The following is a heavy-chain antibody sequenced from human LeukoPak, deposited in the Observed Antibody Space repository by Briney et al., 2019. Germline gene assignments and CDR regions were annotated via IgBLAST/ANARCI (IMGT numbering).Heavy chain of an antibody. Sequence: ASVKVSCKASGDTFTYYVHWVRQAPGQGLEWMGWINPNTGGSNYAQRFQGRVSMTRDTSISIAYMELSRLRSDDSAVYYCATGARDAWAFDIWGQGTMLTVSS. J-gene: IGHJ3*02. D-gene: IGHD3-10*01. CDR3: ATGARDAWAFDI. V-gene: IGHV1-2*02. CDR1: GDTFTYY. CDR2: INPNTGGS.